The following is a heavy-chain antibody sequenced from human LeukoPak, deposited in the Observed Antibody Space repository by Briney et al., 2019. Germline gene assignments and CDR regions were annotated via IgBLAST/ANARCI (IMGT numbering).Heavy chain of an antibody. V-gene: IGHV4-39*07. CDR1: GGSISSSSYY. CDR3: ARDLSYPRNRYYFDY. Sequence: SETLSLTCTVSGGSISSSSYYWGWIRQPPGKGLERIGSIYYSGSTYYNPSLKSRVTISVDTSKNQFSLKLSSVTAADTAVYYCARDLSYPRNRYYFDYWGQGTLVTVSS. D-gene: IGHD1-26*01. CDR2: IYYSGST. J-gene: IGHJ4*02.